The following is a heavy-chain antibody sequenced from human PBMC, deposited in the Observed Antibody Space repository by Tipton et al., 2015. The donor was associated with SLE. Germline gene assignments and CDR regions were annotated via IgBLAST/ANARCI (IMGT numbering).Heavy chain of an antibody. D-gene: IGHD3-22*01. Sequence: SLRLSCAASGFTFSSYWMSWVRQAPGKGLEWVANIKQDGSEKYYVDSVKGRFTISRDNAKNSLYLQMNSLRAEDTAVYYCARVSPRYDSSGYVWFDPWGQGTLVTVSS. J-gene: IGHJ5*02. V-gene: IGHV3-7*01. CDR2: IKQDGSEK. CDR3: ARVSPRYDSSGYVWFDP. CDR1: GFTFSSYW.